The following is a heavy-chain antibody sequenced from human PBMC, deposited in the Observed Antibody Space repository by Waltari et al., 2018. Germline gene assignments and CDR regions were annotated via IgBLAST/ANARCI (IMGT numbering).Heavy chain of an antibody. D-gene: IGHD6-13*01. CDR3: ARVPVSWAAASTPLDY. Sequence: QVQLVQSGAEVKKPGASVKVSCKASGYTFTSYDINWVRQATGQGLEWMGWMNPNSGNTGYAQKVQGRVTMTRNTSISTGYMELSSLRSEDTAVYYCARVPVSWAAASTPLDYWGQGTLVTVSS. CDR1: GYTFTSYD. J-gene: IGHJ4*02. CDR2: MNPNSGNT. V-gene: IGHV1-8*01.